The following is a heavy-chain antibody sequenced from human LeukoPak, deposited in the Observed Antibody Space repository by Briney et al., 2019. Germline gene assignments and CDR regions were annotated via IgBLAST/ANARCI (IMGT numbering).Heavy chain of an antibody. CDR2: ISGSGGST. CDR3: AKVDPYDYGLNWFDP. CDR1: GFTFSSYA. D-gene: IGHD3-16*01. J-gene: IGHJ5*02. Sequence: GGSLRLSCAASGFTFSSYAMSGVRQAPGKGLEWVSAISGSGGSTYYADPVKGRFTISRDNFKNTLYLQMNSLRAEDTAVYYCAKVDPYDYGLNWFDPWGQGTLVTVSS. V-gene: IGHV3-23*01.